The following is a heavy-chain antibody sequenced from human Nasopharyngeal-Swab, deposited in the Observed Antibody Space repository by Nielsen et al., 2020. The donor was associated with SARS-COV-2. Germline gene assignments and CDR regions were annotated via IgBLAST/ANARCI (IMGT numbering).Heavy chain of an antibody. CDR2: ISGSGGST. J-gene: IGHJ4*02. CDR1: QFNFENFA. V-gene: IGHV3-23*01. CDR3: AKDAESSSWYDEPGYNFDY. Sequence: GGSLRLSCAASQFNFENFAMSWVRQAPGKGLEWVSAISGSGGSTYYADSVKGRFTISRDNSKNTLYLQMNSLRAEDTAVYYCAKDAESSSWYDEPGYNFDYWGQGTLVTVSS. D-gene: IGHD6-13*01.